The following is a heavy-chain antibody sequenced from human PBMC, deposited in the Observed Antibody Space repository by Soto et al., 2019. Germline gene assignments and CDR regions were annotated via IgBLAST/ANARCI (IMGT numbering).Heavy chain of an antibody. CDR2: ISYDGSNK. J-gene: IGHJ6*02. CDR1: GFTFSSYA. D-gene: IGHD6-19*01. CDR3: ARDGQSYYYYYGMDV. V-gene: IGHV3-30-3*01. Sequence: PGGSLRLSCAASGFTFSSYAMHWVRQAPGKGLEWVAVISYDGSNKYYADSVKGRFTISRDNSKNTLYLQMNSLRAEDTAVYYCARDGQSYYYYYGMDVWGQGTTVTVSS.